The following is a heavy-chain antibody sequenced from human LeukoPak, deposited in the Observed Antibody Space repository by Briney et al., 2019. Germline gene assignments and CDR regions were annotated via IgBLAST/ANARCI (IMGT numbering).Heavy chain of an antibody. D-gene: IGHD2-2*01. CDR3: TTDGSSEYCSSTSCYSFDY. CDR1: GFTFSNAW. Sequence: GGSLRLSCAASGFTFSNAWMSWVRQAPGKGLEWVGRIKSKTDGGTTDYAAPVKGRFTISRDDSKNTLYLQMNSLKTEDTAVYYCTTDGSSEYCSSTSCYSFDYWGQGTLVTVSS. CDR2: IKSKTDGGTT. V-gene: IGHV3-15*01. J-gene: IGHJ4*02.